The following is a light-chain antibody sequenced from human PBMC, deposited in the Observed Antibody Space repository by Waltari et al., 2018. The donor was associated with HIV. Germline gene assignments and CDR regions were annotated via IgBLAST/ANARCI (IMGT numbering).Light chain of an antibody. J-gene: IGLJ1*01. CDR3: LLCYRGAQRYV. CDR2: SAS. V-gene: IGLV7-43*01. CDR1: TGAVTSGYY. Sequence: QTVVTQEPSLTVSPGGTVTLTCASSTGAVTSGYYPNWFQQKPGQAPSAMIYSASNKHAWTPARLSGSLRGGKAARTLSGVQPENEAEYYCLLCYRGAQRYVFGTGTKVTVL.